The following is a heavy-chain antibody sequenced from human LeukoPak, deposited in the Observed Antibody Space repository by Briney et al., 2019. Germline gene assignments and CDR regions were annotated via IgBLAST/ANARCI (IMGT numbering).Heavy chain of an antibody. D-gene: IGHD1-1*01. Sequence: GGSLRLSCAASGFTFSDYSMSWIRQAPGKGLEWVSYISSTSYTNYAHSVKGRFTISRDNAKNSLYLQMNSLRAEDTAVYYCARDRTARAFDIWDQGTMVTVSS. CDR3: ARDRTARAFDI. CDR2: ISSTSYT. CDR1: GFTFSDYS. V-gene: IGHV3-11*05. J-gene: IGHJ3*02.